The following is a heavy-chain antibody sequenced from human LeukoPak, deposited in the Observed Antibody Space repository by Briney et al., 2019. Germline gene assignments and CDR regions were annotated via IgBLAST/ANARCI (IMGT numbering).Heavy chain of an antibody. V-gene: IGHV4-59*08. CDR1: GGSISSYY. CDR3: ARQESGYCSSTSCAFDI. D-gene: IGHD2-2*01. Sequence: SETLSLTCTVSGGSISSYYWSWIRQPPGKGLEWIAYISDIGSINYNPSLKSRVTISLDTSKNQFSLKLSSVTAADTAVCYCARQESGYCSSTSCAFDIWGQGTMVTVSS. J-gene: IGHJ3*02. CDR2: ISDIGSI.